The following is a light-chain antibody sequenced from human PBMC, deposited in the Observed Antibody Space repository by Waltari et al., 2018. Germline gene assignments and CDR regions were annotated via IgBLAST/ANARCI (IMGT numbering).Light chain of an antibody. V-gene: IGLV1-40*01. J-gene: IGLJ1*01. CDR2: GNN. Sequence: QSVLTQPPSVSGAPGQRVTLSCTGSSSNIGAVYDVHWYQQLPGRAPKLLIYGNNNRPSGVPDRFSGFKSATSASLAITGLQAEDEADYFCQSFDTGLSGSVFGTGTKVTVL. CDR3: QSFDTGLSGSV. CDR1: SSNIGAVYD.